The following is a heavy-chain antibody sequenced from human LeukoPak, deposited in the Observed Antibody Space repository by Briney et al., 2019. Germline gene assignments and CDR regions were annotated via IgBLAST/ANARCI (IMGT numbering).Heavy chain of an antibody. CDR2: IYSTGTT. D-gene: IGHD1-26*01. CDR1: GLTVSASY. V-gene: IGHV3-53*01. Sequence: GGSLRLSCAASGLTVSASYMNWVRQAPGKGLEWVSVIYSTGTTYYANSVKGRFTISRDTSREMVYLQMNGLRVDDTAVYFCAREVGAGAFDVWGQGTTVTVSS. CDR3: AREVGAGAFDV. J-gene: IGHJ3*01.